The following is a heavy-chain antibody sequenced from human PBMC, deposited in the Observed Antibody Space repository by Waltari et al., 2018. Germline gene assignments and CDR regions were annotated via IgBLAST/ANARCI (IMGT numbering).Heavy chain of an antibody. Sequence: QVQLVQSGAAVKKPGASVKVSCRASGYTFTSYDLNWVRQATGQGLEWMGWMNPNSGNTDYAQKFQGRVTMTRNTSISTAYMELSSLRSEDTAVYYCARGYPFSFYGSGTYYNVYDYWGQGTLVTVSS. CDR1: GYTFTSYD. CDR2: MNPNSGNT. D-gene: IGHD3-10*01. V-gene: IGHV1-8*01. CDR3: ARGYPFSFYGSGTYYNVYDY. J-gene: IGHJ4*02.